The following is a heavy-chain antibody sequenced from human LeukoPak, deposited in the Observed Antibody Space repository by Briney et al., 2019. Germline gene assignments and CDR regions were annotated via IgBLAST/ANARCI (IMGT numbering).Heavy chain of an antibody. V-gene: IGHV1-46*01. CDR1: GYPFSSYY. CDR2: INPSDGST. CDR3: AREPHCSGGSCYFDY. Sequence: ASVKFSRKASGYPFSSYYVHWVPQAPGQGLEWMAIINPSDGSTSYLQRFQGRVTLARDTSTNTVYMELSSLRSEETAIYYCAREPHCSGGSCYFDYWGQGTLVTVSS. D-gene: IGHD2-15*01. J-gene: IGHJ4*02.